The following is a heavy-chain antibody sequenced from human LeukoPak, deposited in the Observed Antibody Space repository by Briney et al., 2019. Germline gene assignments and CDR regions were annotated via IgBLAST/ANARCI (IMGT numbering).Heavy chain of an antibody. J-gene: IGHJ4*02. D-gene: IGHD2-15*01. V-gene: IGHV4-34*01. CDR3: AGGDCSGGTCYSPPLDC. Sequence: SETLSLTCAVYGGSFSGYYWSWIRQPPGKGLEWIGEINHSGSTNYNPSLKSRVTISVDTSKNQFSLKLSSVTAADTAVYYCAGGDCSGGTCYSPPLDCWGQGTLVTVSS. CDR1: GGSFSGYY. CDR2: INHSGST.